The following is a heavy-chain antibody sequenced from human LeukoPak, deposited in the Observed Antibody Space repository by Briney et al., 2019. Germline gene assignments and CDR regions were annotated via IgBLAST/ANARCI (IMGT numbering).Heavy chain of an antibody. D-gene: IGHD2-2*01. J-gene: IGHJ3*02. CDR2: INPNSGGT. CDR1: GYTFTGYY. CDR3: ARGRSAVVVPAAILPSI. Sequence: GASVKVSCRAPGYTFTGYYMHWVRQAPVQGLEWMGWINPNSGGTNYAQKFQGRVTMTRDTSISTAYMDLRRLRSDDTAVYYCARGRSAVVVPAAILPSIWGQGTMVTVSS. V-gene: IGHV1-2*02.